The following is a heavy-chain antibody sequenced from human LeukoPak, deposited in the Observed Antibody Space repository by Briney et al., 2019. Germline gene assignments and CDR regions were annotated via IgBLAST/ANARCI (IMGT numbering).Heavy chain of an antibody. CDR1: GYTFTSYY. J-gene: IGHJ4*02. Sequence: ASVKVSCKASGYTFTSYYMHWVRQAPGQGLEWMGIINPSGGSTSHAQKFQGRVTMTRDTSTSTAYMELSSLRSEDTAVYYCARESLGSVYYDILTGYSFDYGGQGTLVTASS. D-gene: IGHD3-9*01. V-gene: IGHV1-46*01. CDR3: ARESLGSVYYDILTGYSFDY. CDR2: INPSGGST.